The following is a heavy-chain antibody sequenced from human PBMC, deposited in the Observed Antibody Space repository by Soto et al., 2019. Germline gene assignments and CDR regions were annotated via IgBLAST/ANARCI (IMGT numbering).Heavy chain of an antibody. V-gene: IGHV5-51*01. CDR2: VYPGDSDT. Sequence: PGESLKISCKGSGYSFSSSWIAWVRQMPGKGLEWMGIVYPGDSDTRYSPSFQGQVTISADKSISTAYLQWSNLKASDTAMYYCARVATWDGDLRNFDLWGRGTLVTVSS. CDR3: ARVATWDGDLRNFDL. D-gene: IGHD7-27*01. J-gene: IGHJ2*01. CDR1: GYSFSSSW.